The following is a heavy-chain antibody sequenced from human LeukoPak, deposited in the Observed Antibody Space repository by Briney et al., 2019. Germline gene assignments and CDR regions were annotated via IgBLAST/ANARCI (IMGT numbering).Heavy chain of an antibody. CDR1: GGSFSGYY. V-gene: IGHV4-34*01. J-gene: IGHJ4*02. D-gene: IGHD5-18*01. Sequence: KPSETLSLTCAVYGGSFSGYYWSWIRQPPGKGLEWIGEINHSGSTNYNPSLKSRVTISVDTSKNQFSLKLSSVTAAGTAVYYCARGRYSYGRTFDYWGQGTLVTVSS. CDR2: INHSGST. CDR3: ARGRYSYGRTFDY.